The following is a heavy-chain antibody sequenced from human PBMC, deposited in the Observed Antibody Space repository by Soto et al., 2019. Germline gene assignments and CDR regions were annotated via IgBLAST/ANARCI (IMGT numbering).Heavy chain of an antibody. CDR1: GGTFSSYA. CDR3: ASGYVATTHYYYYGMDV. Sequence: QVQLVQSGAEVKKPGSSVKVSCKASGGTFSSYAISWVRQAPGQGLEWMGGIIPIFGTANYAQKFQGRVTITADESTSTAYMELSSLRSEDTAVYYCASGYVATTHYYYYGMDVWGRGTTVTVSS. J-gene: IGHJ6*02. CDR2: IIPIFGTA. D-gene: IGHD5-12*01. V-gene: IGHV1-69*01.